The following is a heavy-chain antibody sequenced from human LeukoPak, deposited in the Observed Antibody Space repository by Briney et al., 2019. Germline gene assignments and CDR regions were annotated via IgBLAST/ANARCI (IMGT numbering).Heavy chain of an antibody. Sequence: GGSLRLSCAASGFTFSSYTMNWVRQAPGKGLEWVSSISSSSSYIYYADSVKGRFTISRDNAKNSLYLQMNSLRAEDTAVYYCARDGRYSKSGYFDYWGQGTLVTVSS. V-gene: IGHV3-21*04. CDR3: ARDGRYSKSGYFDY. D-gene: IGHD5-12*01. CDR1: GFTFSSYT. CDR2: ISSSSSYI. J-gene: IGHJ4*02.